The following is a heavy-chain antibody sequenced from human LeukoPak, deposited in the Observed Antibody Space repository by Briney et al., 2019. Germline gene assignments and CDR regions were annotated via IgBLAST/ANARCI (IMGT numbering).Heavy chain of an antibody. D-gene: IGHD2-8*01. Sequence: GGSLRLSCAASGFMYSNYWMNWVRQAPGKGLEWVANIYEDGSKKNYVDSVRGRFTISRDNTKNSLYLQMNSLRAEDTAVYYCACTNTLDVWGKGATVTVSS. CDR2: IYEDGSKK. J-gene: IGHJ6*04. CDR1: GFMYSNYW. CDR3: ACTNTLDV. V-gene: IGHV3-7*03.